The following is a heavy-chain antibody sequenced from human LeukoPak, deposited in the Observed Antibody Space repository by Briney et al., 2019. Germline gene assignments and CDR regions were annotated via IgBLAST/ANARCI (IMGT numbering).Heavy chain of an antibody. CDR3: ATAGWGLRLPDAFHI. J-gene: IGHJ3*02. CDR1: GYTFTSYY. CDR2: INPSGGST. Sequence: GASVKVSCKASGYTFTSYYMHWVRQAPGQGLEWMGIINPSGGSTSYAQKFQGRVTMTEDTSTDTAYMELSSLRSEDAAMYYCATAGWGLRLPDAFHIWGQGTMVAVSS. D-gene: IGHD2-21*02. V-gene: IGHV1-46*01.